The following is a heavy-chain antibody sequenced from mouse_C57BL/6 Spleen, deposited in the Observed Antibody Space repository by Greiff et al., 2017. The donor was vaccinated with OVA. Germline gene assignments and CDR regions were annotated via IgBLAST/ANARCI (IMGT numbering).Heavy chain of an antibody. J-gene: IGHJ2*01. V-gene: IGHV1-66*01. CDR3: AAGSLYYFDY. CDR1: GYSFTSYY. Sequence: QVQLQQSGPELVKPGASVKISCKASGYSFTSYYIHWVKQRPGQGLEWIGWIYPGSGNTKYNEKFKGKATLTADTSSSTAYMQLSSLTSEDSAVYICAAGSLYYFDYWGQGTTLTVSS. CDR2: IYPGSGNT. D-gene: IGHD1-1*01.